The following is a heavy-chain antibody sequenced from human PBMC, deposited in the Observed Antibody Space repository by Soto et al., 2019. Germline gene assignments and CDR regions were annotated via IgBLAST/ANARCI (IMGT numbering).Heavy chain of an antibody. J-gene: IGHJ6*03. Sequence: EVQLLESGGGLVQPGGSLRLSCAASGFTFSSYAMSWVRQAPGKGLEWVSAISGSGGSTYYAGSVKGRFTISRDNSKNALYLQMNSLRAEDTAVYYCAKDYGDYVYYYYYYMDVWGKGTTVTVSS. D-gene: IGHD4-17*01. CDR1: GFTFSSYA. V-gene: IGHV3-23*01. CDR2: ISGSGGST. CDR3: AKDYGDYVYYYYYYMDV.